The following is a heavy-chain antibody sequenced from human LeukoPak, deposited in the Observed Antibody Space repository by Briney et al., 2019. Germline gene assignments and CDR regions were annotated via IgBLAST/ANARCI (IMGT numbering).Heavy chain of an antibody. Sequence: PSETLSLSCTVSGGSISSSTYYWGWIRQPPGKGLEWVGTISYSGSAYYNPSLRIRSTISLDKSKNQLSLKLSSVTAADTAMYYCVTYQTGTILAVWDQGTPVTVSS. CDR1: GGSISSSTYY. D-gene: IGHD3-10*01. CDR3: VTYQTGTILAV. CDR2: ISYSGSA. V-gene: IGHV4-39*07. J-gene: IGHJ4*02.